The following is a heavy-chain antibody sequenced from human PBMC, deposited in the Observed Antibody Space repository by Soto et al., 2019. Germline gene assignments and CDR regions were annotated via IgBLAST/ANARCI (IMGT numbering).Heavy chain of an antibody. D-gene: IGHD3-16*02. CDR2: IYSGGST. CDR3: ARANYDYIWGSYRYNWFDP. CDR1: GFTVSSNY. Sequence: EVQLVESGGGLVQPGGSLRLSCAASGFTVSSNYMSWVRQAPGKGLEWVSVIYSGGSTYYADSVKGRFTISRHNSKNTLYLQMHSLRAEDTAVYYCARANYDYIWGSYRYNWFDPWGQGTLVTVSS. J-gene: IGHJ5*02. V-gene: IGHV3-53*04.